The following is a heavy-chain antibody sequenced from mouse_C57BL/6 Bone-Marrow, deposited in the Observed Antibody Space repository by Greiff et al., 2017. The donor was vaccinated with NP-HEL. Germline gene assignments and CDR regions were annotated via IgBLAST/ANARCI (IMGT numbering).Heavy chain of an antibody. D-gene: IGHD1-1*01. CDR3: VAPLHYYGSSPWYFDV. V-gene: IGHV10-1*01. J-gene: IGHJ1*03. Sequence: EVQRVESGGGLVQPKGSLKLSCAASGFSFNTYAMNWVRQAPGKGLEWVARIRSKSNNYATYYADSVKDRFTISRDDSESMLYLQMNNLKTEDTAMYYCVAPLHYYGSSPWYFDVWGTGTTVTVSS. CDR2: IRSKSNNYAT. CDR1: GFSFNTYA.